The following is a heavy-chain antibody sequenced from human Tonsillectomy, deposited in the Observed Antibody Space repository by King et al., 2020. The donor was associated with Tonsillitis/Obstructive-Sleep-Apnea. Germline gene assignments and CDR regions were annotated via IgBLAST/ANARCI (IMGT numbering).Heavy chain of an antibody. CDR3: ARDDVVGRYIDS. D-gene: IGHD1-14*01. J-gene: IGHJ4*02. V-gene: IGHV1-46*01. Sequence: QLVQSGAEVKTPGASVKVSCKASGYTFTRYYIHWVRQARGQGLEWMGIINPSSGVTTYAQKFQGRVTMTQDTSASTVYLELNSLRCEDTAVYYCARDDVVGRYIDSWGQGTLVTVSS. CDR1: GYTFTRYY. CDR2: INPSSGVT.